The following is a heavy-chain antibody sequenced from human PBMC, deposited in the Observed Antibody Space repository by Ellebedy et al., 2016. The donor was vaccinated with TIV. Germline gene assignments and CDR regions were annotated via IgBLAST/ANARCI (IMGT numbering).Heavy chain of an antibody. D-gene: IGHD1-26*01. CDR3: ARDTRFIDHQHNWFDP. CDR2: ISSSGGTI. J-gene: IGHJ5*02. V-gene: IGHV3-11*01. Sequence: GESLKISCAASGFTFSDYSMNWIRQAPGKGLEWVSSISSSGGTIYYADSVKGRFIISRDNAKNSLYLQMNSLRAEDTAVFYCARDTRFIDHQHNWFDPWGQGTLVTVSS. CDR1: GFTFSDYS.